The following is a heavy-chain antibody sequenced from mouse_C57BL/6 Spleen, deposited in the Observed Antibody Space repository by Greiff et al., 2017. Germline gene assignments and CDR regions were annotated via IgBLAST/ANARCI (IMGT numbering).Heavy chain of an antibody. D-gene: IGHD1-1*01. J-gene: IGHJ1*03. Sequence: DVKLQESGPGLVKPSQSLSLTCSVTGYSITSGYYWNWIRQFPGNKLEWMGYISYDGSNNYNPSLKNRISITRDTSKNQFFLKLNSVTTEDTATYYCARDTTVVDYWYFDVWGTGTTVTVSS. CDR2: ISYDGSN. V-gene: IGHV3-6*01. CDR1: GYSITSGYY. CDR3: ARDTTVVDYWYFDV.